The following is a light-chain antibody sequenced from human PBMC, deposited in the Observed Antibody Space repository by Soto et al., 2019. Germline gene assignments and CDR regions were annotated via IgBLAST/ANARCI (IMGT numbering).Light chain of an antibody. Sequence: QSALTQPASVSGSPGQSITISCTGTSSDVGDYNYVSWYQQHPGKAPKLMIYDVSNRPSVVSNRFSGSKSGNTASLTISGLQAEDESDYYCSSYTSGSTVVFGGGTKVTVL. CDR3: SSYTSGSTVV. J-gene: IGLJ2*01. CDR1: SSDVGDYNY. CDR2: DVS. V-gene: IGLV2-14*01.